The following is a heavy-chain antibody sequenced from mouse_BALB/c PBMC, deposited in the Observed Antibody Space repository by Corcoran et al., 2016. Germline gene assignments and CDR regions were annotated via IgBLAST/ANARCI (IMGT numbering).Heavy chain of an antibody. CDR3: AHKGGAY. CDR1: GFNIKDTY. J-gene: IGHJ3*01. V-gene: IGHV14-3*02. CDR2: IDPANGNT. D-gene: IGHD6-1*01. Sequence: EVQLQQSGAELVKPGASVKLSCTASGFNIKDTYMRWVKQRPEQGLEWIGRIDPANGNTKYDPKFQGKATITTDTSSNTAYLQLSSLTSEDTAVYYCAHKGGAYWGQGTLVTVSA.